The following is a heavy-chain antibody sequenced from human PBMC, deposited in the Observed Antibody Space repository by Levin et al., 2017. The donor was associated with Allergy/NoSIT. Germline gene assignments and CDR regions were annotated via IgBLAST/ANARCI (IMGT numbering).Heavy chain of an antibody. CDR2: INPNSGGT. Sequence: ASVKVSCKASGYTFTGYYMHWVRQAPGQGLEWMGWINPNSGGTNYAQKFQGRVTMTRDTSISTAYMELSRLRSDDTAVYYCARDRVVRGVISRFDPWGQGTLVTVSS. D-gene: IGHD3-10*01. J-gene: IGHJ5*02. V-gene: IGHV1-2*02. CDR3: ARDRVVRGVISRFDP. CDR1: GYTFTGYY.